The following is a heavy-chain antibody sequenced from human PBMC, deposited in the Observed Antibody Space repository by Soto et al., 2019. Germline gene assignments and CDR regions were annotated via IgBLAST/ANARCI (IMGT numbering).Heavy chain of an antibody. CDR1: CYTFTSYG. Sequence: ASVKVSCKASCYTFTSYGISWVLRAPGQGLEWMGRISAYNGNTNYAQKLQGRVTMTTDTSTSTAYMELRSLRSDDTAVYYCARVVGALGHWFDSWGQGTLVTVSS. J-gene: IGHJ5*01. CDR3: ARVVGALGHWFDS. D-gene: IGHD1-26*01. CDR2: ISAYNGNT. V-gene: IGHV1-18*01.